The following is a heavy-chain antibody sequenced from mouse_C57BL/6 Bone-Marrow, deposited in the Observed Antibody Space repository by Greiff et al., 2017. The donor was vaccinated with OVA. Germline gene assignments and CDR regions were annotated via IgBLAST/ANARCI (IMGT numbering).Heavy chain of an antibody. CDR1: GYTFTSYW. Sequence: VQLRQPGAELVRPGTSVKLSCKASGYTFTSYWMHWVKQRPGQGLEWIGVIDPSDSYTNYNQKFKGKATLTVDTSSSTAYIQLSSLPSADSAVYYCARSLRGFDYWGQGTTLTVSS. V-gene: IGHV1-59*01. D-gene: IGHD1-2*01. CDR2: IDPSDSYT. J-gene: IGHJ2*01. CDR3: ARSLRGFDY.